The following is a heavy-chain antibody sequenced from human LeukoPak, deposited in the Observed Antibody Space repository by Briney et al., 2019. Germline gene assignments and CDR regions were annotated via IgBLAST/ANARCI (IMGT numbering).Heavy chain of an antibody. CDR1: GVSTTNGIYY. V-gene: IGHV4-39*01. CDR2: VHNVGST. Sequence: PSETLSPTCTVSGVSTTNGIYYWAWIRQPPGKGLEWIGSVHNVGSTYYNLSLRSRVTMSIDTSKNQFSLRLNSVTAADTAVYYCARHAEYNSGWHFYLDHWGQGILVTVSS. CDR3: ARHAEYNSGWHFYLDH. D-gene: IGHD6-19*01. J-gene: IGHJ4*02.